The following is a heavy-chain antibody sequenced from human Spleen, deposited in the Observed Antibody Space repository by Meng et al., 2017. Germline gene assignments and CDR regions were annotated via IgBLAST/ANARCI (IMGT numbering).Heavy chain of an antibody. V-gene: IGHV3-11*04. D-gene: IGHD5/OR15-5a*01. J-gene: IGHJ6*02. CDR1: GFTFSDSY. Sequence: GGSLRLSCAASGFTFSDSYMSWIRQAPGKGLEWVSYISYSGSTIYYADSVKGRFTVSRDNAKNSVYLQMNSLRVEDTAVYFCARDLSNEASYHYYGMDVWGQGTTVTVSS. CDR2: ISYSGSTI. CDR3: ARDLSNEASYHYYGMDV.